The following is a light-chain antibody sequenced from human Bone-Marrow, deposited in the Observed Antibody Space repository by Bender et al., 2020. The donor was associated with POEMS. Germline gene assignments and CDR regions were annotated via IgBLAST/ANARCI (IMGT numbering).Light chain of an antibody. J-gene: IGLJ1*01. V-gene: IGLV2-23*02. CDR1: SSDVGTYDF. CDR3: CSYAGNRNV. Sequence: QSALTQPASVSGSPGQVITISCTGTSSDVGTYDFVSWYQHHPGTGPRLIIYDVTNRPSGVSNRFSGSKSGNTASLTISGLQAEDEAHYYCCSYAGNRNVFGTGTKVTVL. CDR2: DVT.